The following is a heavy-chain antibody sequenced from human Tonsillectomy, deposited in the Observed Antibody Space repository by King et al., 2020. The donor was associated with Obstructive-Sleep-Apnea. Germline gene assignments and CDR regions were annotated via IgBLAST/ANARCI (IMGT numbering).Heavy chain of an antibody. CDR2: IGGSGGNI. Sequence: VQLVESGGGLVQPGGSLRLSCAASGFTFSAYAMSWVRQAPGKGLEWVSAIGGSGGNIFYADSVKGRFTISRDNSKNTAYLQMNSLRTDDTAVYYCAKDPAVVGPGPLDYWGQGTLGTVSS. V-gene: IGHV3-23*04. CDR3: AKDPAVVGPGPLDY. D-gene: IGHD2-2*01. CDR1: GFTFSAYA. J-gene: IGHJ4*02.